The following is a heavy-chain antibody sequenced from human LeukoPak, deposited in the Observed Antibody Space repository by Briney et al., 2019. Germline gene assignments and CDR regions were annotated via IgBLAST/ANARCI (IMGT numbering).Heavy chain of an antibody. CDR2: IYYSGST. CDR1: GGSVSSGDYY. D-gene: IGHD3-22*01. J-gene: IGHJ4*02. CDR3: ARERYDSSGYYYEIDY. Sequence: SQTLSLTCTVSGGSVSSGDYYWRWIRQPPGKGLEWIGYIYYSGSTYYNPSLKSRVTISVDTSKNQFSLKLSSVTAADTAVYYCARERYDSSGYYYEIDYWGQGTLVTVSS. V-gene: IGHV4-30-4*01.